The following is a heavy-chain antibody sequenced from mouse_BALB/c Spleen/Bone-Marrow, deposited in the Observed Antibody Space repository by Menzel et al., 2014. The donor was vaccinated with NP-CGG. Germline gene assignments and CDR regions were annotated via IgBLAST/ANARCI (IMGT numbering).Heavy chain of an antibody. CDR1: GNSITRGYS. V-gene: IGHV3-1*02. D-gene: IGHD1-1*01. J-gene: IGHJ1*01. CDR3: ASSTTVVADGYFDV. Sequence: EVQLQQSEPDLVKPSQSLSLPGTVTGNSITRGYSCHWVRQFPGNKLTWMTYIHYRGSTNYNPSLKSRISITRDTSKNQFFLQLNSVTTEDTATYYCASSTTVVADGYFDVWGAGTTVTVSS. CDR2: IHYRGST.